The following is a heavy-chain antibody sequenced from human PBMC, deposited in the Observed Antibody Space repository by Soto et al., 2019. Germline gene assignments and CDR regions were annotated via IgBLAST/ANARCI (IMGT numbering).Heavy chain of an antibody. CDR3: ARESTLWFGEVNWCDP. V-gene: IGHV4-30-4*01. CDR2: IHYSGST. Sequence: QVQLQESGPGLVKPSQTLSLTCTVSGGSISSGDYYWSWIRQPPGKGLAWIGYIHYSGSTYYNPYLKSRVTISVDTSKNQFSLKLSSVTAADTAVYYCARESTLWFGEVNWCDPWGQGTLVTVSS. CDR1: GGSISSGDYY. D-gene: IGHD3-10*01. J-gene: IGHJ5*02.